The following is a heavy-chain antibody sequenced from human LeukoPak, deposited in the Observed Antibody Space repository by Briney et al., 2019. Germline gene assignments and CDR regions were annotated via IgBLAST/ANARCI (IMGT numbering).Heavy chain of an antibody. J-gene: IGHJ4*02. CDR3: ARDRNTDFWSGYYTNYFDY. CDR2: IKQDGSEK. CDR1: GFTFSTYW. D-gene: IGHD3-3*01. V-gene: IGHV3-7*01. Sequence: GGSLRLSCAASGFTFSTYWMTWVRQAPGKGLEWVANIKQDGSEKYYVDSVEGRFTISRDNAKNSLYLQMNSLRAEDTAVYYCARDRNTDFWSGYYTNYFDYWGQGTLVTVSS.